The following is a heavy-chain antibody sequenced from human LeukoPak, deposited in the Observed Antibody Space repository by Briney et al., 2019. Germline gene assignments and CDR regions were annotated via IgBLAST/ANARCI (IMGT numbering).Heavy chain of an antibody. D-gene: IGHD3-22*01. J-gene: IGHJ4*02. CDR1: GGSISSSSYY. V-gene: IGHV4-39*01. CDR2: IYYSGST. CDR3: ARPNYYDSSGYFD. Sequence: SETLSLTCTLSGGSISSSSYYWGWIRQPPGKGLEWIGSIYYSGSTYYNPSLKSRVTISVDTSKNQFSLKLSSVTAADTAVYYCARPNYYDSSGYFDWGQGTLVTVSS.